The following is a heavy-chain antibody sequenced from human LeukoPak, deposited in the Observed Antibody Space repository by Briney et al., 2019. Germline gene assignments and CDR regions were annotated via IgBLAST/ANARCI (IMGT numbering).Heavy chain of an antibody. J-gene: IGHJ4*02. CDR3: ARGAYSSSWSFDY. Sequence: GGSLRLSCAASGFTFSSYWMHWVRQAPGKGLVWVSRINTDGSGTSYADSVKGRFTISRDNAKNTLYLQMNSLRAEDTAVYYCARGAYSSSWSFDYWGQGTLVTVSS. V-gene: IGHV3-74*01. D-gene: IGHD6-13*01. CDR2: INTDGSGT. CDR1: GFTFSSYW.